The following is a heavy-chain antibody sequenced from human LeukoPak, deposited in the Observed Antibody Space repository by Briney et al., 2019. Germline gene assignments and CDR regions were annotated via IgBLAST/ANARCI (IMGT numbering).Heavy chain of an antibody. V-gene: IGHV3-30-3*01. CDR2: ISHDGSKK. D-gene: IGHD3-10*01. CDR3: AKDWKLYYVSRSFVPDN. J-gene: IGHJ4*02. Sequence: GRSLRLSCAASGFAFSNYAVPWVRQAPGKGLECVAVISHDGSKKYYADFVKGRFTISRDNSKNTLYLHMNSLIPEDTAVYFCAKDWKLYYVSRSFVPDNWGQGTLVTVSS. CDR1: GFAFSNYA.